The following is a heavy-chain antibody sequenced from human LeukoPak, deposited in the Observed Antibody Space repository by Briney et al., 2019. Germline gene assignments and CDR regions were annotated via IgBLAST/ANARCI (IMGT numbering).Heavy chain of an antibody. CDR2: IIPILDIT. CDR1: GGTFNNSA. V-gene: IGHV1-69*04. CDR3: ARDLADLGVFDY. D-gene: IGHD3-16*01. Sequence: SVKVSCKASGGTFNNSAISWVRQAPGQGLEWMGRIIPILDITNYAQKFQGRVTITADKSTSTAYMELSSLRSEDTAVYYCARDLADLGVFDYWGQGTLVTVSS. J-gene: IGHJ4*02.